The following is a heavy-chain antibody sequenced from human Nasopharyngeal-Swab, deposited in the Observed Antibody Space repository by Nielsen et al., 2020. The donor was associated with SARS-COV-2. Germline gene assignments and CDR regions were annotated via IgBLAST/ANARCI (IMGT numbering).Heavy chain of an antibody. Sequence: GESLKISCAASGFTFSSYAMHWVRQAPGKGLEWVALISYDGSNKYYADSVKGRFTISRDNSKNTLYLQMNSLRAEDTAVYYCARSPGGYFDCRGQGTLVTVSS. V-gene: IGHV3-30-3*01. CDR2: ISYDGSNK. D-gene: IGHD3-10*01. CDR3: ARSPGGYFDC. CDR1: GFTFSSYA. J-gene: IGHJ4*02.